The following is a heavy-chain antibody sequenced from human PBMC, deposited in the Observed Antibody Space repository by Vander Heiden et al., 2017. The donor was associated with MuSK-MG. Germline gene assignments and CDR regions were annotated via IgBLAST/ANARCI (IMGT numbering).Heavy chain of an antibody. V-gene: IGHV3-49*05. J-gene: IGHJ4*02. CDR3: TRELFGSYSDY. Sequence: EVQLVESGGGLVKPGRSLRLSCTASGFTFGDYAMSWFRQAPGKGLEWVGFIRSKAYGGTTEDAASVKGRFTISRDDSKSIAYLQMNRLKTEDTAVYYCTRELFGSYSDYWGQGTLVTVSS. CDR1: GFTFGDYA. CDR2: IRSKAYGGTT. D-gene: IGHD3-3*01.